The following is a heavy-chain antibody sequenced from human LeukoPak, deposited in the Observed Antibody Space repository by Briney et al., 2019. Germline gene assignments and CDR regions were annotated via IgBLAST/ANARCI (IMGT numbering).Heavy chain of an antibody. CDR1: GFTFSSYA. J-gene: IGHJ4*02. V-gene: IGHV3-23*01. CDR3: AKVFRGGYDHDY. Sequence: PGRSLRLSCAASGFTFSSYAMIWVRQAPGKGLEWVSAISGSGGSSYYADSVKGRFTISRDNSKNTLNLQMNSLRADDTAVYYCAKVFRGGYDHDYWGQGTLVTVSS. CDR2: ISGSGGSS. D-gene: IGHD5-12*01.